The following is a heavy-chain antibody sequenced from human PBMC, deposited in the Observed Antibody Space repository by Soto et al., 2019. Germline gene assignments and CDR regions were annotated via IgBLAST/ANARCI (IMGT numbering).Heavy chain of an antibody. CDR2: IYHSGST. CDR1: GGSISSGGYS. J-gene: IGHJ5*02. CDR3: ARFQAAAGTRGWFDP. V-gene: IGHV4-30-2*01. D-gene: IGHD6-13*01. Sequence: QLQLQESGSGLVKPSQTLSLTCAVSGGSISSGGYSWSWIRQPPGKGLEWSGYIYHSGSTYYNPSLKSRVTISVDSSTYRFSLKLSAVTAADTAVYYCARFQAAAGTRGWFDPWGQGTLVTVSS.